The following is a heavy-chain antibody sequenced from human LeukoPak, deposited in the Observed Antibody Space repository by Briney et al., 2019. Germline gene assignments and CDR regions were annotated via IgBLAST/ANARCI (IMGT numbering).Heavy chain of an antibody. Sequence: PGGSLRLSCAATGFTFSNYWMSWVRQAPGEGLEWVANIKQDGSEKYYVDSVKGRFTISRDNAKNSLFLQMDSLRAEDTAVYYCARVNPWLVFDYWGQGTLVTVSS. J-gene: IGHJ4*02. V-gene: IGHV3-7*01. CDR2: IKQDGSEK. CDR3: ARVNPWLVFDY. CDR1: GFTFSNYW. D-gene: IGHD6-19*01.